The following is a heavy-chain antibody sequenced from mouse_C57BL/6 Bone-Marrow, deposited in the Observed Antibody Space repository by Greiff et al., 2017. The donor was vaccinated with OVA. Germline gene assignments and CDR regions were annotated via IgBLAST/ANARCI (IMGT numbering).Heavy chain of an antibody. CDR1: GFSLTSYG. V-gene: IGHV2-2*01. D-gene: IGHD2-2*01. J-gene: IGHJ3*01. Sequence: QVQLQQSGPGLVQPSQSLSITCTVSGFSLTSYGVHWVRQSPGKGLEWLGVIWSGGSTDYNAAYISRLSISKDNSKSQVFFKMNSLQADDTAIYYCARKGDYGYAWFAYWGQGTLVTVSA. CDR2: IWSGGST. CDR3: ARKGDYGYAWFAY.